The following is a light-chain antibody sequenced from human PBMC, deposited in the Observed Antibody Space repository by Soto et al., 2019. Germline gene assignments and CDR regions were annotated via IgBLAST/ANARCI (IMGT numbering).Light chain of an antibody. CDR3: QQYYSSPYT. CDR2: WAS. J-gene: IGKJ2*01. Sequence: DIVMTQSPDSLAVSLGERATINCKSSQSVLYSSNNKNYLAWYQQKPGQPPKLLIYWASTRESGVPDRVSGSGSGTDFTLTISSLQAEDVAVYYCQQYYSSPYTFGQGPKLEIK. CDR1: QSVLYSSNNKNY. V-gene: IGKV4-1*01.